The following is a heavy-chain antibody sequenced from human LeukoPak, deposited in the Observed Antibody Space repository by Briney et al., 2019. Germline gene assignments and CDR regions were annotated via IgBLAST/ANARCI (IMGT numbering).Heavy chain of an antibody. CDR2: FDPEDGET. CDR1: GYTLTELS. D-gene: IGHD5-18*01. V-gene: IGHV1-24*01. J-gene: IGHJ4*02. Sequence: ASVKVSCKVSGYTLTELSMHWVRQAPGKGLEWMGGFDPEDGETIYAQKFQGRVTMTEDTSTDTAYMELSSLRSGDTAVYYCATPGYSYGSYNWGVLGYWGQGTLVTVSS. CDR3: ATPGYSYGSYNWGVLGY.